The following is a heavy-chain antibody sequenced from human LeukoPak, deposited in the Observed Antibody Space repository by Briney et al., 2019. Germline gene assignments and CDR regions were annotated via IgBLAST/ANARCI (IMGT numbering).Heavy chain of an antibody. CDR2: INPNSGGT. V-gene: IGHV1-2*02. CDR1: GYTFTGYY. Sequence: GASVKVSCKASGYTFTGYYMHWVRQAPGQGLEWMGWINPNSGGTNYAQKFQGRVTMTRDTSISTAYMELSRLRSDDTAVYYCARVGYDILTGYHDAFDIWGKGTMVTVSS. D-gene: IGHD3-9*01. CDR3: ARVGYDILTGYHDAFDI. J-gene: IGHJ3*02.